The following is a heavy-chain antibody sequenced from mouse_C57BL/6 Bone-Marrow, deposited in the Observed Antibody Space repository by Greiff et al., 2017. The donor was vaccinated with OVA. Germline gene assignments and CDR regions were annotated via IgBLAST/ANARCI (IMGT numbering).Heavy chain of an antibody. J-gene: IGHJ4*01. Sequence: VQLQQSGPELVKPGASVKISCKASGYSFTGYYMHWVKQSPEKSLEWIGEINPCTGGTTYNQKFKAKATLTVDKSSSTAYMQLKRLTSEDSAVYYCARWGDSSGPAMDYWGQGTSVTVSA. CDR3: ARWGDSSGPAMDY. CDR2: INPCTGGT. V-gene: IGHV1-42*01. CDR1: GYSFTGYY. D-gene: IGHD3-2*02.